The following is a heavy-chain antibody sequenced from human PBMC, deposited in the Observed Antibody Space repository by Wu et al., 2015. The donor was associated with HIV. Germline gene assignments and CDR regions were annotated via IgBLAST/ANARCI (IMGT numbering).Heavy chain of an antibody. V-gene: IGHV1-2*02. Sequence: QVQLVQSGAEVKKPGASVKVSCKASGYTFTGYYMHWVRQAPGQGLEWTGWINPNSGGTNYAQKFQGRVTMTRDTSISTAYMELSRLRSDDTAVYYCASMSGGYSHYYYYYMDVWGKGTTVTVSS. D-gene: IGHD3-22*01. CDR1: GYTFTGYY. CDR3: ASMSGGYSHYYYYYMDV. CDR2: INPNSGGT. J-gene: IGHJ6*03.